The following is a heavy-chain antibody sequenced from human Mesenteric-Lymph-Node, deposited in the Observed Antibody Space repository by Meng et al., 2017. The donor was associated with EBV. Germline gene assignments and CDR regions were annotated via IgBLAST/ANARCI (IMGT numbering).Heavy chain of an antibody. V-gene: IGHV4-61*01. Sequence: VEWGESGPGLVKPSEILSLPCTVSGGSVSSGSYYWSWIRQPPGKGLEWIGYIYYSGSTNYNPSLKSRVTISVDTSKNQFSLKLSSVTAADTAVYYCARATVKNWFDPWGQGTLVTVSS. CDR3: ARATVKNWFDP. CDR2: IYYSGST. CDR1: GGSVSSGSYY. D-gene: IGHD4-17*01. J-gene: IGHJ5*02.